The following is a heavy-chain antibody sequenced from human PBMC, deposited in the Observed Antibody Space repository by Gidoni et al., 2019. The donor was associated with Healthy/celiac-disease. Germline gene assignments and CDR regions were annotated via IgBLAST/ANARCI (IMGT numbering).Heavy chain of an antibody. CDR1: GGTFSSYA. J-gene: IGHJ5*02. D-gene: IGHD6-13*01. Sequence: QVQLVPSGAEVKKPGSSVKVSCKASGGTFSSYAISWVRQAPGQGLEWMGGIIPIFGTANYAQKFQGRVTITADESTSTAYMELSSMRSEDTAVYYCARSGYIAAAGTQNDWFDPWGQGTLVTVSS. V-gene: IGHV1-69*01. CDR2: IIPIFGTA. CDR3: ARSGYIAAAGTQNDWFDP.